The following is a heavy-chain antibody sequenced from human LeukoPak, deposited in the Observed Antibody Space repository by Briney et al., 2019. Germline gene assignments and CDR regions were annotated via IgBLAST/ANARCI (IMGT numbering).Heavy chain of an antibody. CDR1: GFTFSSYE. V-gene: IGHV3-48*03. CDR2: ISSSGSTI. J-gene: IGHJ5*02. Sequence: GGSLRLSCAASGFTFSSYEMNWVRQAPGKGLEWVSYISSSGSTIYYADSVKGRFTISRDNAKNSLYLQMNSLRAEGAAVYYCAGYSWFDPWGQGTLVTVSS. CDR3: AGYSWFDP. D-gene: IGHD5-18*01.